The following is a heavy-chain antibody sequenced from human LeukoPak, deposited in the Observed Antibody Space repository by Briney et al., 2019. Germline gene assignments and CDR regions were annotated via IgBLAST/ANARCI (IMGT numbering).Heavy chain of an antibody. V-gene: IGHV4-59*01. Sequence: SETLSLTCTVSGGSISNYYWSWIRQPPGKGLEWIGYIYYSGSTNYNPSLKSRVTISVDTSKNQFSLKLSSVNTADTAMYYCARVGHYGSGSYTHFDYWGQGILVTVSS. J-gene: IGHJ4*02. D-gene: IGHD3-10*01. CDR3: ARVGHYGSGSYTHFDY. CDR1: GGSISNYY. CDR2: IYYSGST.